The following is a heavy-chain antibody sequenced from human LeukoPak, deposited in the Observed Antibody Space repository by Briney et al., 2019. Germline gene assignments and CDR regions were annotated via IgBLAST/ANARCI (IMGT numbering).Heavy chain of an antibody. D-gene: IGHD3-9*01. V-gene: IGHV4-4*02. CDR1: GGSVNSDNW. CDR2: IHHSGNT. J-gene: IGHJ4*02. CDR3: AKAGVWLPAV. Sequence: SETLSLTCTVSGGSVNSDNWWSWARQPPGKGLEWIGEIHHSGNTNYSPSLKSRVTLSLDKSRNQFSLKLNSVTAADTAVYYCAKAGVWLPAVWGQGTLVTVSS.